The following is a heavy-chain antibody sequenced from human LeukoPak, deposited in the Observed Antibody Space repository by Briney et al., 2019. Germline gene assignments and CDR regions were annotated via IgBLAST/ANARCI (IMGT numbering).Heavy chain of an antibody. D-gene: IGHD5-12*01. V-gene: IGHV4-59*01. CDR2: ISYSGST. CDR3: ARRVGGYGYFDY. J-gene: IGHJ4*02. Sequence: SETLSLTCTVSGVSISSYYWSWIRQPPGKGLEWIGYISYSGSTNYNPSLKSRVTISVDTSKNQFSLKLSSVTAADTAVYYCARRVGGYGYFDYWGQGTLVTVAS. CDR1: GVSISSYY.